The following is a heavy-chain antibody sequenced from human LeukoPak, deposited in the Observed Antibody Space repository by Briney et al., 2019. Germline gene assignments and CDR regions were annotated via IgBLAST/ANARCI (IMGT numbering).Heavy chain of an antibody. Sequence: ASVKVSCKASGYTFTSYDINWVRQATGQGLEWTGWMNPNSGNTGYAQKFQGRVTMTRNTSISTAYMELSSLRSEDTAVYYCARRGSIAVAVLGYWGQGTLVTVSS. V-gene: IGHV1-8*01. J-gene: IGHJ4*02. D-gene: IGHD6-19*01. CDR2: MNPNSGNT. CDR1: GYTFTSYD. CDR3: ARRGSIAVAVLGY.